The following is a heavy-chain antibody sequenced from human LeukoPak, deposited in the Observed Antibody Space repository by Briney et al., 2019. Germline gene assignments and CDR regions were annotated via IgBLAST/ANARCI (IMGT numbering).Heavy chain of an antibody. D-gene: IGHD6-19*01. Sequence: GASVKVSCKASGYTFTTYYMHWVRQAPGLGLEWMGVINPSGGSATYAQRFQGRIAMTRDTSASTVYVELSSLRSEDTAVYYCASKDTSGWYEEAWGQGTLVTVSS. CDR1: GYTFTTYY. J-gene: IGHJ5*02. CDR2: INPSGGSA. V-gene: IGHV1-46*01. CDR3: ASKDTSGWYEEA.